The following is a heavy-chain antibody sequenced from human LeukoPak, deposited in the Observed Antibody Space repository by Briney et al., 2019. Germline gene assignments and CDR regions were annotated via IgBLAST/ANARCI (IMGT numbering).Heavy chain of an antibody. V-gene: IGHV3-74*01. J-gene: IGHJ3*02. CDR2: INPDSSAT. CDR1: GFSFSTYW. Sequence: GGSLRLSCAASGFSFSTYWLHWVRQTPGKGLMWVSRINPDSSATSYADSVRGRFTISRDNAENTLYLRMNSLRREDTAVYYCVRGQEVWELLPDDGFDMWGQGTKVTVAS. D-gene: IGHD1-26*01. CDR3: VRGQEVWELLPDDGFDM.